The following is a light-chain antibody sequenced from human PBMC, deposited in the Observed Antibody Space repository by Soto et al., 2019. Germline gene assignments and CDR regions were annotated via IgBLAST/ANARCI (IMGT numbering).Light chain of an antibody. Sequence: QSALTQPASVSGSPGQSITISCTGTSSDVGDYNYVSWYQHHPGKAPKLMIYEVSDRPSGVSTRFSGSKSGNTASLTISGLRAEDEADYYCSSYTRSSTVVFGGGTPLTVL. CDR3: SSYTRSSTVV. V-gene: IGLV2-14*01. CDR2: EVS. J-gene: IGLJ7*01. CDR1: SSDVGDYNY.